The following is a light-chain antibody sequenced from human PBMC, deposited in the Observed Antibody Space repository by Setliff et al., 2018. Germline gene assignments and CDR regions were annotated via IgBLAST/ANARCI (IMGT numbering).Light chain of an antibody. V-gene: IGLV2-14*03. J-gene: IGLJ2*01. CDR2: DVG. CDR1: SSDVGGYNY. Sequence: QSALAQPASVSGSPGQSITISCTGTSSDVGGYNYVSWYQQHPGKAPKLMIYDVGNRPSGVSHRFSGSKSGNTASLTISGLQAEDEADYYCSSCASSSTLVFGGGTKGTVL. CDR3: SSCASSSTLV.